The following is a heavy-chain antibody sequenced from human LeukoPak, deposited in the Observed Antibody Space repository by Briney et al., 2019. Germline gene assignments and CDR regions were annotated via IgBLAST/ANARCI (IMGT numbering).Heavy chain of an antibody. D-gene: IGHD3-22*01. CDR1: GFTFSSYE. J-gene: IGHJ4*02. CDR3: AKDFGTYYYDSSGYYPSFDY. V-gene: IGHV3-48*03. Sequence: GGSLRLSCAASGFTFSSYEMNWVRQAPGKGLEWVSYISSSGSTIYYADSVKGRFTISRDNSKNTLYLQMNSLRAEDTAVYYCAKDFGTYYYDSSGYYPSFDYWGQGTLVTVSS. CDR2: ISSSGSTI.